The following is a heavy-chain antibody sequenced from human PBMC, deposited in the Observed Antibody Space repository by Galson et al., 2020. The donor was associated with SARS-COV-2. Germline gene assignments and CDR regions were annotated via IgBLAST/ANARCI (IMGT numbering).Heavy chain of an antibody. D-gene: IGHD3-16*01. CDR1: GFTFRRHA. V-gene: IGHV3-23*01. CDR3: AKVRSTTSWGGMDV. Sequence: GGYLRLSCAASGFTFRRHAMNWVRQAPGKGLEWVSGISDSGSSTYYADSVKGRFTISRDNSMNMLYLQMNNLRAEETALYYCAKVRSTTSWGGMDVWGQGTTVTVSS. CDR2: ISDSGSST. J-gene: IGHJ6*01.